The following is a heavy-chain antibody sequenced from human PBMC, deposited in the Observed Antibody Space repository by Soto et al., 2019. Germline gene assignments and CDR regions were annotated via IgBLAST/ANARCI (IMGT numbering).Heavy chain of an antibody. Sequence: QLQLQESGPGLVKPSETLSLTCTVSGDSISITSYYWGWVRQPPGKGLEWIGSIPYSGSTHYNPSLQSRVPISGDASTKQFSLKLRSVTAADTAVYYCASTKDETLYFDYWGQGTLVTVSS. CDR3: ASTKDETLYFDY. V-gene: IGHV4-39*01. D-gene: IGHD2-15*01. J-gene: IGHJ4*02. CDR1: GDSISITSYY. CDR2: IPYSGST.